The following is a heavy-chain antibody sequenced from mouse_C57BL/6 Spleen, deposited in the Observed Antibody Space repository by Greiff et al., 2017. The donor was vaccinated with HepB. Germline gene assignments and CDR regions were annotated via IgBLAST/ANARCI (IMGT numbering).Heavy chain of an antibody. V-gene: IGHV6-3*01. J-gene: IGHJ4*01. CDR3: TGKDDYGYAMDY. D-gene: IGHD2-4*01. CDR2: IRLKSDNYAT. Sequence: EVKLVESGGGLVQPGGSMKLSCVASGFTFSNYWMNWVRQSPEKGLEWVAQIRLKSDNYATHYAESVKGRFTISRDDSKSSVYLQMNNLRAEDTGIYYCTGKDDYGYAMDYWGQGTSVTVSS. CDR1: GFTFSNYW.